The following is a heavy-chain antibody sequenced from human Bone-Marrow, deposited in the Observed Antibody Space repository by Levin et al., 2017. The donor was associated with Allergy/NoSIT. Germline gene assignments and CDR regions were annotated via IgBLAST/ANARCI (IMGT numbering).Heavy chain of an antibody. D-gene: IGHD6-19*01. CDR3: AKGTGYSSGWYDY. CDR2: ISWNSGSL. Sequence: SLKISCAASGFTFDDYAMHWVRQAPGKGLEWVSGISWNSGSLGYADSVKGRFTISRDNAKNSVHLQMNSLRAEDTALYYCAKGTGYSSGWYDYWGQGTLVTVSS. J-gene: IGHJ4*02. CDR1: GFTFDDYA. V-gene: IGHV3-9*01.